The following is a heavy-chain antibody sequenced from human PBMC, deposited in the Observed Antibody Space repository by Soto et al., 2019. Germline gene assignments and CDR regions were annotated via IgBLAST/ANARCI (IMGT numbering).Heavy chain of an antibody. V-gene: IGHV3-49*03. CDR3: TREYYDFWSAPGY. CDR1: GFTFGDYA. CDR2: IRSKAYGGTT. J-gene: IGHJ4*02. Sequence: GGSLRLSCTASGFTFGDYAMSWFRQAPGKGLEWVGFIRSKAYGGTTEYAASVKGRFTISRDDSKSIAYLQMNSLKTEDTAVYYCTREYYDFWSAPGYWGQGTLVTVS. D-gene: IGHD3-3*01.